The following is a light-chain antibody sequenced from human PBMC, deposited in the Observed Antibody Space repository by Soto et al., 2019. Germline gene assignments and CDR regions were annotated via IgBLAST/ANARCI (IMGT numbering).Light chain of an antibody. CDR3: QQSFSPLWT. CDR1: QSISNY. J-gene: IGKJ1*01. V-gene: IGKV1-39*01. Sequence: DIQMTQSPSSLSASVGDRVTITCRASQSISNYLNWYQQKPVKAPTLLIYAASSMQSGVPSRFSGSGSETDFTLTISSLQPDDSATYYCQQSFSPLWTFGQGTKVEV. CDR2: AAS.